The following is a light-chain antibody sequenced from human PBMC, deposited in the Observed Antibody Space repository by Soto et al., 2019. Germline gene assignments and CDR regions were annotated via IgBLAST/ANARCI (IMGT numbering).Light chain of an antibody. CDR2: DDN. V-gene: IGLV3-21*02. CDR1: NIGSTS. J-gene: IGLJ1*01. CDR3: QVWNITTDHYV. Sequence: SYELTQLPSVSVAPGQTARITCGGYNIGSTSVHWYQQRPGQAPVLVVYDDNDRPSGIPERFSGSNSENTATLTITRVEAGDEADYYCQVWNITTDHYVFGTGTKVTVL.